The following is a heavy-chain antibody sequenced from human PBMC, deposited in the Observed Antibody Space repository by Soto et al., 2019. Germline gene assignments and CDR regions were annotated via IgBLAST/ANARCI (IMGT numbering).Heavy chain of an antibody. D-gene: IGHD3-22*01. CDR1: GFTFSSYG. CDR2: IWYDGNNK. J-gene: IGHJ4*02. Sequence: GGSLRLSCAASGFTFSSYGMHWVRQAPGKGLEWVAIIWYDGNNKYYADSMKGRFTISRDNSKSTLYLQVNSLRVEDTAVYYCARDQYYYDSSGYPFDYWGQGTLVTVSS. V-gene: IGHV3-33*01. CDR3: ARDQYYYDSSGYPFDY.